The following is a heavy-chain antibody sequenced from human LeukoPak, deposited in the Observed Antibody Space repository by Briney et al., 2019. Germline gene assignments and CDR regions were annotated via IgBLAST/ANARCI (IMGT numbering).Heavy chain of an antibody. CDR1: GYTFTGYY. CDR2: INPNSGGT. D-gene: IGHD3-10*01. V-gene: IGHV1-2*04. Sequence: ASVKVSCKASGYTFTGYYMHWVRQAPGQGLEWMGWINPNSGGTNYAQEFQGWVTMTRDTSISTAYMELSRLRSDDTAVYYCARAVYYYYGSGSYFDYWGQGTLVTVSS. CDR3: ARAVYYYYGSGSYFDY. J-gene: IGHJ4*02.